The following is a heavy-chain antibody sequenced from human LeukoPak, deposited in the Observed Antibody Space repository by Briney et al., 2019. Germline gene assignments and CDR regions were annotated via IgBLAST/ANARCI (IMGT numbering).Heavy chain of an antibody. CDR1: GFTFSDYY. J-gene: IGHJ6*03. V-gene: IGHV3-11*04. Sequence: GGSLRLSCAASGFTFSDYYMSWIRQAPGKGLEWLSYISSSGSTIYYADSVKGRFTISRDNTKNSLYLQMNSLRAEDTAVYYCARDYYDFWSGYRDYMDVWGKGTTVTVSS. D-gene: IGHD3-3*01. CDR2: ISSSGSTI. CDR3: ARDYYDFWSGYRDYMDV.